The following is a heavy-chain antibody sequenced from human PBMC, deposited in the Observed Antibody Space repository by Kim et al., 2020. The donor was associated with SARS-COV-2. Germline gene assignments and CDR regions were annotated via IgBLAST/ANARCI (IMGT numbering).Heavy chain of an antibody. Sequence: SVKVSCKASGGTFSSYAISWVRQAPGQGLEWMGGIIPIFGTANYAQKFQGRVTITADESTSTAYMELSSLRSEDTAVYYCQILMVRGVINNWFDPWGQGTLVTVSS. CDR3: QILMVRGVINNWFDP. CDR1: GGTFSSYA. V-gene: IGHV1-69*13. CDR2: IIPIFGTA. J-gene: IGHJ5*02. D-gene: IGHD3-10*01.